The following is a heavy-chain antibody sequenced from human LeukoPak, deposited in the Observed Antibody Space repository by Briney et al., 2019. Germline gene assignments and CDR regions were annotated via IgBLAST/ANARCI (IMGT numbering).Heavy chain of an antibody. V-gene: IGHV3-74*01. CDR2: IKGDGSHT. D-gene: IGHD3-9*01. J-gene: IGHJ5*01. CDR1: GFTFSNYW. CDR3: VRDWDHFDFDS. Sequence: GGSLRLSCAASGFTFSNYWMHWVRQAPGKGLVWVSRIKGDGSHTIYADSVKGRFTVSRDNAKNTLYLQMKSLRAEDTAVYYCVRDWDHFDFDSWGQGTLVTVSS.